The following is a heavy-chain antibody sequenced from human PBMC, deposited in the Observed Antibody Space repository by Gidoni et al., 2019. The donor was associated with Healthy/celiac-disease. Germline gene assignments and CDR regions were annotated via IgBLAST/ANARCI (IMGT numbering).Heavy chain of an antibody. CDR3: AKDGSGGYYDSSGYY. D-gene: IGHD3-22*01. V-gene: IGHV3-30*18. CDR1: GFTFSSYG. J-gene: IGHJ4*02. CDR2: ISYDGSNK. Sequence: QVQLVESGGGVVQPGRSLRLSCAASGFTFSSYGMHWVRQAPGKGLEWVAVISYDGSNKYYADSVKGRFTISRDNSKNTLYLQMNSLRAEDTAVYYCAKDGSGGYYDSSGYYWGQGTLVTVSS.